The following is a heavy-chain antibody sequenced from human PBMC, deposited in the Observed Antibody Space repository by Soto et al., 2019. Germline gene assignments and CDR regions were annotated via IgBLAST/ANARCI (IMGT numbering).Heavy chain of an antibody. J-gene: IGHJ4*02. CDR3: ARGLNYGDPWYFDY. D-gene: IGHD4-17*01. V-gene: IGHV1-2*02. Sequence: ASVKVSCKASGYTFTGYYMHWVRQAPGQGLEWMGWINPNSGGTNYAQKFQGRVTMTRDTSISTAYMELSRLRSDDTAVYYCARGLNYGDPWYFDYWGQGTLVTVSS. CDR1: GYTFTGYY. CDR2: INPNSGGT.